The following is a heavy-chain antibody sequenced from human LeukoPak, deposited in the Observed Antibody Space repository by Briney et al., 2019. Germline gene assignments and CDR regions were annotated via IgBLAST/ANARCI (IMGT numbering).Heavy chain of an antibody. CDR3: ARIDLGDDAFDI. CDR1: GGSISGRRYY. Sequence: SETLSLTCSVSGGSISGRRYYWGWIRQPPGKGLEWIGEINHSGSTNYNPSLKSRVTISVDTSKNQFSLKLSSVTAADTAVYYCARIDLGDDAFDIWGQGTMVTVSS. V-gene: IGHV4-39*07. J-gene: IGHJ3*02. CDR2: INHSGST.